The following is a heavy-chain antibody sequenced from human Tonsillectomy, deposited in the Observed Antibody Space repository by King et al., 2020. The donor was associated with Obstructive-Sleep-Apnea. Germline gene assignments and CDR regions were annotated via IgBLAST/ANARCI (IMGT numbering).Heavy chain of an antibody. V-gene: IGHV4-31*03. D-gene: IGHD3-10*01. CDR2: IYYSGST. CDR1: GGSISSGGYY. J-gene: IGHJ5*02. Sequence: QLQESGPGLVKPSQTLSLTCTVSGGSISSGGYYWSWIRQHPGKGLEWIGYIYYSGSTYYNPSLKSRVTISVDTSKNQFSLKLSSVTAADTAVYYCSRDTMVRGVIAPWGQGTLVTVSS. CDR3: SRDTMVRGVIAP.